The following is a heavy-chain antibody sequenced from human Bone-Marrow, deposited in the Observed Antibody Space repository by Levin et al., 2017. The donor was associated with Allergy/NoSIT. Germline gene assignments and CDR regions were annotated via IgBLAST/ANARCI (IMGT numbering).Heavy chain of an antibody. CDR2: IYYSGST. J-gene: IGHJ3*02. CDR1: GGSISSSSYY. Sequence: KASETLSLTCTVSGGSISSSSYYWGWIRQPPGKGLEWIGSIYYSGSTYYNPSLKSRVTISVDTSKNQFSLKLSSVTAADTAVYYCARHSRRCGGDCYRKMRAFDIWGQGTMVTVSS. CDR3: ARHSRRCGGDCYRKMRAFDI. V-gene: IGHV4-39*01. D-gene: IGHD2-21*01.